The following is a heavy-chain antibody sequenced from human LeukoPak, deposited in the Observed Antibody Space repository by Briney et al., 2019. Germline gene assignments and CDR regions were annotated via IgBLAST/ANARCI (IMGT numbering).Heavy chain of an antibody. CDR1: GYTFTGYY. J-gene: IGHJ4*02. CDR2: IYPNSGGT. D-gene: IGHD1-26*01. CDR3: ARFDSGSYYDADY. V-gene: IGHV1-2*06. Sequence: ASVKVSCKASGYTFTGYYMHWVRQAPGQGLEWMGRIYPNSGGTNYAQKFQGRVTMTRDTSISTAYMELNRLTSDDTAVYYCARFDSGSYYDADYWGQGTLVTVSS.